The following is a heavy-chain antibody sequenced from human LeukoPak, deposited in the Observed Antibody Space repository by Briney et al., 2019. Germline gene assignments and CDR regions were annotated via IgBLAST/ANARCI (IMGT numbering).Heavy chain of an antibody. D-gene: IGHD3-22*01. CDR3: ARGAYYYDSSGYYSGAFDI. CDR2: IIPIFGTA. J-gene: IGHJ3*02. CDR1: VGTLSSYA. Sequence: PVKVSCKASVGTLSSYAISWVRQAPGQGVEWMGRIIPIFGTANYAQKFQGRVTITTDESTSTPSMEQSSLRSQDTAVYYCARGAYYYDSSGYYSGAFDIWGQGTMVTVSS. V-gene: IGHV1-69*05.